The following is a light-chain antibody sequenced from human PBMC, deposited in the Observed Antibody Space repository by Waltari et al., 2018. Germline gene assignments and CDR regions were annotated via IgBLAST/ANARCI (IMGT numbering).Light chain of an antibody. Sequence: QSALTEPRSVSRSPGQSVTTHCPGTRSEVGGSDDVPWYPQHLGKAPKLIIFDFPKRPSGVPDRFSVSKSGNTASLSISGLETEDEADYYCCSYAGTSRLFGGGTKVTVL. CDR3: CSYAGTSRL. CDR2: DFP. CDR1: RSEVGGSDD. V-gene: IGLV2-11*01. J-gene: IGLJ3*02.